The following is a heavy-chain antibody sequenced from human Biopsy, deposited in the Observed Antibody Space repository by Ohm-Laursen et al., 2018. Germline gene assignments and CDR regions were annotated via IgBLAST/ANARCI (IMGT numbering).Heavy chain of an antibody. CDR3: ATKLTGYFHH. CDR1: GGTFSNYG. V-gene: IGHV1-69*06. J-gene: IGHJ1*01. Sequence: SVKASCKAPGGTFSNYGVNWVRQAPGQGLEWLGGNIPILGTGNYARKFQDRVTVAADTSTSTATMELRSLRSDDTAVYYCATKLTGYFHHWGQGTLVIVSS. D-gene: IGHD3-9*01. CDR2: NIPILGTG.